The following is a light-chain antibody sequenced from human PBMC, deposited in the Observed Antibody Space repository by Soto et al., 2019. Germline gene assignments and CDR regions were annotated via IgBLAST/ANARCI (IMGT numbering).Light chain of an antibody. CDR3: LQDYSYPRT. CDR1: QGIRND. V-gene: IGKV1-6*01. J-gene: IGKJ1*01. Sequence: AIQMPQSPSSLSASVGDRVTITCRASQGIRNDLGWYQQKPGKAPRLLIYAASTLQIGVPSRFSGSGSGTDFTLTISSLQADDSATYYCLQDYSYPRTFGQGTKVEIK. CDR2: AAS.